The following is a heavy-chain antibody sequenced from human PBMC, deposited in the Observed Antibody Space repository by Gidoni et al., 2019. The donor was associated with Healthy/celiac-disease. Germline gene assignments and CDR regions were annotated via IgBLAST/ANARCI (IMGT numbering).Heavy chain of an antibody. CDR3: ARSFSGPSPLEWFPNWFDP. J-gene: IGHJ5*02. CDR1: GYTFTSYD. CDR2: MNPNSGNT. Sequence: QVQLVQSGAEVKKPGASVKVSCKASGYTFTSYDINWVRQATGQGLEWMGWMNPNSGNTGYAQKFQGRVTMTRNTSISTAYMELSSLRSEDTAVYYCARSFSGPSPLEWFPNWFDPWGQGTLVTVSS. D-gene: IGHD3-3*01. V-gene: IGHV1-8*01.